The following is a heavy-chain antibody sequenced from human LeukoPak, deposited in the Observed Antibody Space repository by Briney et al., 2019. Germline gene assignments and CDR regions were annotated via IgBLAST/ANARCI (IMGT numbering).Heavy chain of an antibody. V-gene: IGHV5-51*01. J-gene: IGHJ3*02. D-gene: IGHD2-2*01. CDR3: ARGGCSSTSCLDAFDI. Sequence: GESLKISCKGSGYSFTSYWISWVRQMPGKGLEWMGIIYPGDSDTRYSPSFQGQVTISADKSISTAYLQWSSLKASDTAMYYCARGGCSSTSCLDAFDIWGQGTMVTVSS. CDR2: IYPGDSDT. CDR1: GYSFTSYW.